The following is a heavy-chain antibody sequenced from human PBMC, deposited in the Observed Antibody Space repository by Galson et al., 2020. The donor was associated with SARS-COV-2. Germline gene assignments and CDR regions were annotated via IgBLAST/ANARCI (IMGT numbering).Heavy chain of an antibody. CDR3: ARSTGGGYYYGMDV. CDR1: GFTFSSYA. Sequence: GESLKISCAASGFTFSSYAMHWVRQAPGKGLEWVAAISYDGSNKYYADSVKGRFTISRDNSKNTLYLQMNSLRAEDTAVYYCARSTGGGYYYGMDVWGQGTTVTVSS. J-gene: IGHJ6*02. D-gene: IGHD3-10*01. CDR2: ISYDGSNK. V-gene: IGHV3-30*04.